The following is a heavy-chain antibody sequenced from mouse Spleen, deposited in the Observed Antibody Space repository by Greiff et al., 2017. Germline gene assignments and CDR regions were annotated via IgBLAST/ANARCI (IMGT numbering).Heavy chain of an antibody. J-gene: IGHJ2*01. CDR2: IDPSNGGP. CDR3: ARNWDTFFDY. D-gene: IGHD4-1*01. Sequence: VQLQQPGTELVKPGASVKLSCKASGYTFSSYWMNWVKQRPGQGLEWIGNIDPSNGGPNYNEKFKNKATLTVDRSSSTAYMQLSSLTSEDSAVYYCARNWDTFFDYWGQGTTLTVSS. CDR1: GYTFSSYW. V-gene: IGHV1-53*01.